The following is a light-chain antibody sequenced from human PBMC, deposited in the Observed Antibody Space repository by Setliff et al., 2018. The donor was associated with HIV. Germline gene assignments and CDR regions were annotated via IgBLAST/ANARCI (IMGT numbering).Light chain of an antibody. J-gene: IGLJ1*01. CDR3: SSYSSTSTLYV. CDR2: EVS. CDR1: SSDVGSYNR. Sequence: QSALTQPPSVSGSPGQSVTISCTGTSSDVGSYNRVSWYQQPPGTAPKLMIYEVSNRPSGVPDRFSGSKSGNTASVTISGLQAEDEADYYCSSYSSTSTLYVFGTGTKVTVL. V-gene: IGLV2-18*02.